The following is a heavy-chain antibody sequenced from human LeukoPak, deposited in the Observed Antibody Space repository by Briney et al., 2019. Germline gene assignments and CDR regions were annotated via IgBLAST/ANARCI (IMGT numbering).Heavy chain of an antibody. V-gene: IGHV1-18*01. CDR3: ARSRGGDIVVVPAAMEYYFDY. CDR2: ISAYNGNT. CDR1: GYTFTSYG. J-gene: IGHJ4*02. Sequence: ASVKVSCKASGYTFTSYGISWVRQAPGQGLEWMGWISAYNGNTNYAQKLQGRVTMTTDTSTSTAYMELRSLRSDDTAVYYCARSRGGDIVVVPAAMEYYFDYWGQGTLVTVSS. D-gene: IGHD2-2*01.